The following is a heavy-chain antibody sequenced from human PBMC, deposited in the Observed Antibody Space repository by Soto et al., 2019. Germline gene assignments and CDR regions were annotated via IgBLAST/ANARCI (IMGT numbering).Heavy chain of an antibody. CDR1: GFPFGNYA. Sequence: GVSLRLSCAASGFPFGNYAMSWVRQPPGKGLEWVSAISAGGDSTYYAGSVKGRFTISRDSSKHTLYLQMNSLRAEDTDAYYCAKVHYYDGTASYHYYGMDVCGQGSTVTVSS. CDR2: ISAGGDST. D-gene: IGHD3-16*01. CDR3: AKVHYYDGTASYHYYGMDV. V-gene: IGHV3-23*01. J-gene: IGHJ6*02.